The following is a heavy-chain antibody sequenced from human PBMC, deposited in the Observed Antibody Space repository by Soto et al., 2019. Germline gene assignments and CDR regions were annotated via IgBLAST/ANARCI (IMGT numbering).Heavy chain of an antibody. Sequence: SQTLSLTCSVSGGSVSSHFWSRIRQPPGKGLEWIGFFYYGASDKYNPSLKSRAAISVDTSKNQFSLKLNSVTAADTAVYYCARAPRRDGYNFFDFWGQGTLVTVSS. V-gene: IGHV4-59*02. D-gene: IGHD5-12*01. J-gene: IGHJ4*02. CDR3: ARAPRRDGYNFFDF. CDR1: GGSVSSHF. CDR2: FYYGASD.